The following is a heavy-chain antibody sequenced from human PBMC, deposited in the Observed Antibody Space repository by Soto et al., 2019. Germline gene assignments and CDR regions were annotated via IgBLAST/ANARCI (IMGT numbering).Heavy chain of an antibody. CDR2: GSISGGHI. Sequence: EVRLVESGGGLVKPGGSLKLSCAASGFTFSSYTMNWVRQAPGKGLEWVSSGSISGGHIFYADSVRGRFTISRDNAKNSVYLLMSSLRAEDTAVYYCARSVYDFWSAYYAFDYWGQGTPVTVSS. D-gene: IGHD3-3*01. V-gene: IGHV3-21*04. J-gene: IGHJ4*02. CDR3: ARSVYDFWSAYYAFDY. CDR1: GFTFSSYT.